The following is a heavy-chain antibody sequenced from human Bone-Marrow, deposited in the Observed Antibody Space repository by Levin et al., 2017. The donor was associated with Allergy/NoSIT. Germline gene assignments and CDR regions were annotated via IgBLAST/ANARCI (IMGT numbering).Heavy chain of an antibody. V-gene: IGHV4-4*07. J-gene: IGHJ5*02. CDR3: ARDLATSPYNWFDP. CDR1: GGSITGYS. Sequence: PSETLSLTCTVSGGSITGYSWSWIRQPAGKGLEWIAIIYSSGNHNYNPSLESRVTMSVDTSKNQFSLKLSSVTAADTAVYYCARDLATSPYNWFDPWGQGILVTVSS. CDR2: IYSSGNH. D-gene: IGHD1-26*01.